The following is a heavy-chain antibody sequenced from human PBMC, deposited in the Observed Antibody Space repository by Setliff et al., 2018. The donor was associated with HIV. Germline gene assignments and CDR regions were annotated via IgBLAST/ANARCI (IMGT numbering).Heavy chain of an antibody. V-gene: IGHV5-51*01. J-gene: IGHJ6*02. CDR1: GYSFTSYW. CDR3: ARDYYDSSGYKYYYYGMDV. CDR2: IYPGDSDT. D-gene: IGHD3-22*01. Sequence: GESLKISCKGSGYSFTSYWIGWVRQMPGKGLEWMGIIYPGDSDTRYSPSFQGQVTISADKSISTAYLQWSSLKASGTAMYYCARDYYDSSGYKYYYYGMDVWGQGTTVTVSS.